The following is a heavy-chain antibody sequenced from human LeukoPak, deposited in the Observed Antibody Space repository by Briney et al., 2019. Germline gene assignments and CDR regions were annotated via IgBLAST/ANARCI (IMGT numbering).Heavy chain of an antibody. V-gene: IGHV1-2*02. J-gene: IGHJ4*02. CDR2: INPNSGGT. CDR1: GYTFTGYY. CDR3: ARDYDSSGYYYDY. D-gene: IGHD3-22*01. Sequence: ASVKVSCKASGYTFTGYYMHWVRQAPGQGLEWMGWINPNSGGTNYAQKFQGRVTMTRDTSISTAYMELSRLRSDDTAVYYCARDYDSSGYYYDYWGQGTLVTVSS.